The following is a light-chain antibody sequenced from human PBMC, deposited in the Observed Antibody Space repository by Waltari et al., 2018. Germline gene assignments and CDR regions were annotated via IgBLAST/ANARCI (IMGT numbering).Light chain of an antibody. Sequence: QSVLTQPPSVSAAPGQQVTISCSGRNSHIANTHVSWSQQFPGTAPKLLIYDNDKRPSGIPDRFSGSKSGTSATLGITGLQTGDEADYYCGTWDSSLSDVVFGGGTKLTVL. CDR1: NSHIANTH. CDR3: GTWDSSLSDVV. J-gene: IGLJ2*01. V-gene: IGLV1-51*01. CDR2: DND.